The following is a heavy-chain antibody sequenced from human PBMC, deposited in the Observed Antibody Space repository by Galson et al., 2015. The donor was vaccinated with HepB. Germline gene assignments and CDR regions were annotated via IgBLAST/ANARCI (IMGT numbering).Heavy chain of an antibody. CDR2: ISSSGSTT. Sequence: SLRLSCAASGFTFSSYEMNWVRQAPGKGLEWVSYISSSGSTTYYADSVKGRFTISRDNSKNTLYLQMNSLRAEDTAVYYCARDLYPDAFDIWGQGTMVTVSS. J-gene: IGHJ3*02. CDR1: GFTFSSYE. CDR3: ARDLYPDAFDI. V-gene: IGHV3-48*03. D-gene: IGHD2-2*02.